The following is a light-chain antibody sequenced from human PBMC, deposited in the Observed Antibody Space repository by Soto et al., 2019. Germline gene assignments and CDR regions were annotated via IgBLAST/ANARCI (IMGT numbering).Light chain of an antibody. J-gene: IGLJ1*01. CDR2: EVT. Sequence: QSVLTQPPSASGSPGQSVTIACTGTSSDVGGYNFVSWYQQHPMKAPRLIIYEVTKRPSGVSARFSGSKSANTASLTISGLQAEDEADYYCSSYTSTNTYVFGTGTKATVL. CDR3: SSYTSTNTYV. V-gene: IGLV2-8*01. CDR1: SSDVGGYNF.